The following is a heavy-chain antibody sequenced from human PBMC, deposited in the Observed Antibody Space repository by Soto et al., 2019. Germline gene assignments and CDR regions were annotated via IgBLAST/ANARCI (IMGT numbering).Heavy chain of an antibody. CDR3: ARPHCSRTSCYSHYYYGMDV. CDR2: MNPNSGNT. D-gene: IGHD2-2*01. V-gene: IGHV1-8*01. Sequence: QVQLVQSGAEVKKPGASVKVSCKASGYTFTSYDINWVRQATGQGLEWMGWMNPNSGNTGYAQKFQGRVTMTRNTSISTAYTELSSLRSEDSAFDYCARPHCSRTSCYSHYYYGMDVCGQGTTVT. J-gene: IGHJ6*02. CDR1: GYTFTSYD.